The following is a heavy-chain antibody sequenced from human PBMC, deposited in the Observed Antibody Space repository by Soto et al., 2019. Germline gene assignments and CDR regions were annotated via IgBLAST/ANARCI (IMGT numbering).Heavy chain of an antibody. CDR3: ARGWFVVLVAGVSRRAYSWFDP. D-gene: IGHD2-15*01. V-gene: IGHV1-8*02. Sequence: GAPAKPSCKAAGYLCSYYENHSVRPAPAKRLEWMGWMNPYSGATTYAQRFQGRVTMTRDTSASTVYMGLSSRRSEETAVYECARGWFVVLVAGVSRRAYSWFDPWGQGVLVIVPS. CDR1: GYLCSYYE. J-gene: IGHJ5*02. CDR2: MNPYSGAT.